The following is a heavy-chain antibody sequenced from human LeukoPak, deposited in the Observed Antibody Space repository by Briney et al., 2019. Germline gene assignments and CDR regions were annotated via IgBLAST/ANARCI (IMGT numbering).Heavy chain of an antibody. Sequence: PSETLSLTCAVYGGSFSGYYWSWIRQPPGKGLEWIGEINHSGSTNYNPSLKSRVTISVDTSKNQFSLKLSSVTAADTAVYYCARTTVVTPEYFQHWGQGTLVTVSS. V-gene: IGHV4-34*01. CDR2: INHSGST. D-gene: IGHD4-23*01. CDR1: GGSFSGYY. J-gene: IGHJ1*01. CDR3: ARTTVVTPEYFQH.